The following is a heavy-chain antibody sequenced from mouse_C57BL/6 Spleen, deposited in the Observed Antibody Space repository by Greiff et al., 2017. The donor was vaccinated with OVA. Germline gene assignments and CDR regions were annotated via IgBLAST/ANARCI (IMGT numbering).Heavy chain of an antibody. D-gene: IGHD1-1*01. CDR2: IYPGDGDT. J-gene: IGHJ1*03. CDR3: ARHGRDFDV. CDR1: GYAFSSSW. Sequence: VQLQESGPELVKPGASVKISCKASGYAFSSSWMNWVKQRPGKGLEWIGRIYPGDGDTNYNGKFKGKATLTADKSSSTAYMQLSSLTSEDSAVYFCARHGRDFDVWGTGTTVTVSS. V-gene: IGHV1-82*01.